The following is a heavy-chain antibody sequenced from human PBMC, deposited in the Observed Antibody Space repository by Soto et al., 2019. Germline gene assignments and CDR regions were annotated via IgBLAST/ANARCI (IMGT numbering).Heavy chain of an antibody. CDR3: ATAHGYYYYGMDG. Sequence: GGSLRLSCAASGFTVSSNYMSWVRQAPGKGLEWVSVIYSGGSTYYADSVKGRFTISRDNSKNTLYLQMNSLRAEDTAVYYWATAHGYYYYGMDGCGQGPTVTVSS. V-gene: IGHV3-53*01. CDR1: GFTVSSNY. CDR2: IYSGGST. J-gene: IGHJ6*02.